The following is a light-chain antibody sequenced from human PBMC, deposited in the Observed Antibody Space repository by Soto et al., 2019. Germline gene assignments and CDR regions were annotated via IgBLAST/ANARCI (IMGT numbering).Light chain of an antibody. V-gene: IGKV3-11*01. CDR1: QSVRSY. CDR2: DAF. Sequence: EIVLTQSPVTLSLSPGERATLSCRASQSVRSYLAWYQHKPGQAPRLLIYDAFKRATGIPARFSGSGSGTDFTLTISSLEPEDFAVYYCQQRSNWPSTCGGGTKVEIK. J-gene: IGKJ4*01. CDR3: QQRSNWPST.